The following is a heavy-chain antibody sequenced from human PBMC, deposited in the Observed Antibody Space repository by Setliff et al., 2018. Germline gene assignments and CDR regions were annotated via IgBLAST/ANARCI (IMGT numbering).Heavy chain of an antibody. D-gene: IGHD1-1*01. J-gene: IGHJ4*02. V-gene: IGHV4-59*02. Sequence: PSETLSLTCTVSGASVRSHYWSWIRQPPGKGLEWIGFIFYSGSTNYNPSLKSRVTISVDKSNNQFSLKLTSMTAADTAVYYCAKGGGRYHSDSWGQGILVTVSS. CDR2: IFYSGST. CDR1: GASVRSHY. CDR3: AKGGGRYHSDS.